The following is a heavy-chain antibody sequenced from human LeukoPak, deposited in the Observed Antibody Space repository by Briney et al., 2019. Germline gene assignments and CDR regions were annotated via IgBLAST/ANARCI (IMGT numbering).Heavy chain of an antibody. CDR3: ARDQDRHRGIVVVPAAIGY. V-gene: IGHV3-11*01. Sequence: GGSLRLSCAASGFTFSDYYMSWIRQAPGKGLEWVSYISSSGSTIYYADSVKGRFTISRDNAKNSLYLQMNSLRAEDTAVYYCARDQDRHRGIVVVPAAIGYWGQGTLVTVSS. CDR2: ISSSGSTI. J-gene: IGHJ4*02. D-gene: IGHD2-2*02. CDR1: GFTFSDYY.